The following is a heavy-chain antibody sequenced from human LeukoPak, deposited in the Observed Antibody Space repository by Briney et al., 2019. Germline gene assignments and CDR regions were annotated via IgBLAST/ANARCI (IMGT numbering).Heavy chain of an antibody. Sequence: ASVKVSCKVSGCTLTELSMHWVRQAPGKGLEWMGGFDPEDGETIYAQKFQGRVTMTEDTSTDTAYMELSSLRSEDTAVYYCAREGFPPKISDFWSGLGPYYYYGMDVWGQGTTVTVSS. V-gene: IGHV1-24*01. CDR3: AREGFPPKISDFWSGLGPYYYYGMDV. J-gene: IGHJ6*02. D-gene: IGHD3-3*01. CDR2: FDPEDGET. CDR1: GCTLTELS.